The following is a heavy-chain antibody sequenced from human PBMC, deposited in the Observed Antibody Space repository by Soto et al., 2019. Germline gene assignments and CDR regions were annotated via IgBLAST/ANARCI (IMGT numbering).Heavy chain of an antibody. J-gene: IGHJ4*02. Sequence: GGSLRLSCAASGFTFSSYGMHWVRQAPGKGLEWVAVIWYDGSNKYYADSVKGRFTISRDNSKNTLYLQMNSLRAEDTAVYYCAREDYGSGSYVSHWGQGTLVTVSS. V-gene: IGHV3-33*01. CDR3: AREDYGSGSYVSH. CDR2: IWYDGSNK. CDR1: GFTFSSYG. D-gene: IGHD3-10*01.